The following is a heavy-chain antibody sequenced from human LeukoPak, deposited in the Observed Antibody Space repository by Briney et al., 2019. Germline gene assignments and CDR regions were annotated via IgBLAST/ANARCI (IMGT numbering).Heavy chain of an antibody. D-gene: IGHD3-3*01. Sequence: SVKVFCKASGFTFTSSAVQWVRQARGQRLEWIGWIVVGSGNTNYAQKFQERVTITRDMSTSTAYMELSSLRSEDTAVYYCARGQDYDFWSGYSDYWGQGTLVTVSS. CDR3: ARGQDYDFWSGYSDY. J-gene: IGHJ4*02. CDR1: GFTFTSSA. V-gene: IGHV1-58*01. CDR2: IVVGSGNT.